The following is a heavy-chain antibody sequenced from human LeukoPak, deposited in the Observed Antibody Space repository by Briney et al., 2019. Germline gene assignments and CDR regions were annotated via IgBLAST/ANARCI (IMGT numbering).Heavy chain of an antibody. V-gene: IGHV1-18*01. CDR1: GYTFTSYG. CDR3: ARDQDYDILSGYSSAY. J-gene: IGHJ4*02. Sequence: APVKVSCKASGYTFTSYGISWVRQAPGQGLEWMGWISSHIAHTNYAQKLQGRVTMTIDTSTSTAYMELGSLRSDDTAVYYCARDQDYDILSGYSSAYWGQGTLVSVSS. D-gene: IGHD3-9*01. CDR2: ISSHIAHT.